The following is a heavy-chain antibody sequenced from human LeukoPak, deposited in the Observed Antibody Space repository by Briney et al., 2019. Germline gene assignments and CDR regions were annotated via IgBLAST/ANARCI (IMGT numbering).Heavy chain of an antibody. V-gene: IGHV1-18*01. Sequence: ASVKVSCKASGYTFTSYGISWVRQAPGQGLEWMGWISAYNGNTNYAQKLQGRVTMTTDTSTSTAYMELSSLRSEDTAVYYCARDPCSSTSCYTWGYYYYMDVWGKGTTVTVSS. CDR1: GYTFTSYG. CDR2: ISAYNGNT. D-gene: IGHD2-2*02. J-gene: IGHJ6*03. CDR3: ARDPCSSTSCYTWGYYYYMDV.